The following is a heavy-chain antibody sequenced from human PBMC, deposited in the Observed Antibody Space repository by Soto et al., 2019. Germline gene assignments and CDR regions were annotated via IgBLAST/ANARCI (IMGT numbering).Heavy chain of an antibody. V-gene: IGHV1-18*01. CDR3: ARYEPDSSGPPTGGND. D-gene: IGHD6-19*01. CDR1: GYTSTSHG. J-gene: IGHJ6*02. CDR2: SSAYNSNT. Sequence: ASVKASCKASGYTSTSHGISCVRQAPGQGLKWMGWSSAYNSNTKKTQKLQGRVNMTTDTSTSTAYLELRSLRSDDTAVYYCARYEPDSSGPPTGGNDWGQGTTIAVS.